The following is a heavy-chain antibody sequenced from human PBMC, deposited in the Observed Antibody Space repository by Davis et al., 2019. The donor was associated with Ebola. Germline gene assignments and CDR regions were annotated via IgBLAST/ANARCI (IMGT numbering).Heavy chain of an antibody. Sequence: PSETLSLTCAVSGGSISSSNWWSWVRQPPGKGLEWIGEIYHSGSTNYNPSLKSRVTISVDTSKNQFSLKLSSVTAADTAVYYCARSPTTVVTPGFDYWGQGTLVTVSS. CDR3: ARSPTTVVTPGFDY. V-gene: IGHV4-4*02. CDR1: GGSISSSNW. CDR2: IYHSGST. J-gene: IGHJ4*02. D-gene: IGHD4-23*01.